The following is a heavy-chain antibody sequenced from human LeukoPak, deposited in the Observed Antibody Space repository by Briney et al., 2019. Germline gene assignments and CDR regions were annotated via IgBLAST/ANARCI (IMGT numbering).Heavy chain of an antibody. CDR1: GGSISSYY. Sequence: SETLSLTCTVSGGSISSYYWSWIRQPPGKGLEWIGYIYYSGSTNYNPSLKSRVTISVDTSKNQFSPKLSSVTAADTAVYYCARGAVYDFWSGSYYFDYWGQGTLVTVSS. J-gene: IGHJ4*02. CDR3: ARGAVYDFWSGSYYFDY. V-gene: IGHV4-59*08. CDR2: IYYSGST. D-gene: IGHD3-3*01.